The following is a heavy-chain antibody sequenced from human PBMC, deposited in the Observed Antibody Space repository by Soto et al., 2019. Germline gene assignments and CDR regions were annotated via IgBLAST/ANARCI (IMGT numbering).Heavy chain of an antibody. CDR3: ARRITSFGLLSIHDAFDI. D-gene: IGHD3-3*01. CDR2: IYGDDDK. V-gene: IGHV2-5*02. CDR1: GFSFSTSGVG. J-gene: IGHJ3*02. Sequence: QITLKESGPTLVKPTQTLTLTCSFSGFSFSTSGVGVGWIRQPPGKALEWLALIYGDDDKRYSPSLKSRLTITKNTSEDKILLTMTNMDPVATAAYYCARRITSFGLLSIHDAFDILGQGTMVTVSS.